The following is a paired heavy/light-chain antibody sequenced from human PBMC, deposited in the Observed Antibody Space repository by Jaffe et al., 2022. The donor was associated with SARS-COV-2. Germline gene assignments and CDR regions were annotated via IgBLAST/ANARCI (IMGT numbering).Light chain of an antibody. CDR3: QSYDSSNHWV. Sequence: NFMLTQPHSVSESPGKTVTISCTGSSGSIASNYVQWYQQRPGSAPTTVIYEDNQRPSGVPDRFSGSIDSSSNSASLTISGLKTEDEADYYCQSYDSSNHWVFGGGTKLTVL. CDR1: SGSIASNY. CDR2: EDN. V-gene: IGLV6-57*02. J-gene: IGLJ3*02.
Heavy chain of an antibody. CDR2: IYYSGST. V-gene: IGHV4-39*01. CDR3: ARHVYTSKDIVVVPAASYGMDV. J-gene: IGHJ6*02. CDR1: GGSISSSSYY. D-gene: IGHD2-2*01. Sequence: QLQLQESGPGLVKPSETLSLTCTVSGGSISSSSYYWGWIRQPPGKGLEWIGSIYYSGSTYYNPSLKSRVTISVDTSKNQFSLKLSSVTAADTAVYYCARHVYTSKDIVVVPAASYGMDVWGQGTTVTVSS.